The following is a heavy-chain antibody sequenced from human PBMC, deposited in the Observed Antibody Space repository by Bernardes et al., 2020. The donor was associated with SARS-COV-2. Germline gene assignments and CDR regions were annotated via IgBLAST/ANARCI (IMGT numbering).Heavy chain of an antibody. D-gene: IGHD3-22*01. CDR3: TTGAEIYYDSSGFSYYFDF. CDR1: GFTFSNAW. J-gene: IGHJ4*02. Sequence: GGSLRLSCAASGFTFSNAWRNEVRRAPGKGVEWFGRIEGQTDGGTTDDAAPVKGRFTMSVDDSKNTMYLQMNSLKTEDTAVYYCTTGAEIYYDSSGFSYYFDFWGQGTLVTVSS. V-gene: IGHV3-15*07. CDR2: IEGQTDGGTT.